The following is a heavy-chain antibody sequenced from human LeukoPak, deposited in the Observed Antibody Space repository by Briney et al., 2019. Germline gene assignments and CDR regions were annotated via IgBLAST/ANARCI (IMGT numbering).Heavy chain of an antibody. Sequence: GGSLRLYCAASGFTVSSNYMSWVRQAPGKGLEWVSVIYSGGSTYYADSVKGRFTISRDNSKNTLYLQMNSLRAEDTAVYYCARVLGYDFWSGLDYWGQGTLVTVSS. CDR3: ARVLGYDFWSGLDY. CDR2: IYSGGST. D-gene: IGHD3-3*01. J-gene: IGHJ4*02. V-gene: IGHV3-66*02. CDR1: GFTVSSNY.